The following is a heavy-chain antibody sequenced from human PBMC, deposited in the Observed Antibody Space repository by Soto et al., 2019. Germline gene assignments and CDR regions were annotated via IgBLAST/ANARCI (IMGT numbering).Heavy chain of an antibody. J-gene: IGHJ5*02. Sequence: GASVKVSCKASGYTFISYGIHWVRQAPGQRLEWLGLINVYNGNTNFSQKFQDRVIFTRDTSASTAYMELSSLTFGYAVVYYCARDLDDILTGPNFDPWGQGTLVTVSS. D-gene: IGHD3-9*01. V-gene: IGHV1-3*01. CDR1: GYTFISYG. CDR2: INVYNGNT. CDR3: ARDLDDILTGPNFDP.